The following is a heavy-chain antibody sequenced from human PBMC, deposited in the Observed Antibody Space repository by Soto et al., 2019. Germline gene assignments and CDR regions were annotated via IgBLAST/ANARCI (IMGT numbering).Heavy chain of an antibody. Sequence: ASVKVSCKVSGYTLTELSMHWVRQAPGKGLEWMGGFDPEDGETIYAQKFQGRVTMTEDTSTDTAYMELSSLRSEDTAVYYCATGQSRYYYYYYGMDVWGQGTTVTVSS. CDR1: GYTLTELS. V-gene: IGHV1-24*01. J-gene: IGHJ6*02. CDR3: ATGQSRYYYYYYGMDV. CDR2: FDPEDGET.